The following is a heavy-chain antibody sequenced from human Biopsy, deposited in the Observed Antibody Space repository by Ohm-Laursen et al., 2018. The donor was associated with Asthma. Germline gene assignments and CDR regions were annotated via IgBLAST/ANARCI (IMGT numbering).Heavy chain of an antibody. V-gene: IGHV1-3*01. CDR1: GYTFIHYA. D-gene: IGHD3-9*01. CDR3: ARTYYDFLTGQVNDAFAM. J-gene: IGHJ3*02. CDR2: INAGNGNT. Sequence: ASVKVSCKASGYTFIHYAIHWVRQAPGQRLEWMGWINAGNGNTKYSQKFQGRVSTTRDTSARTAYMDLSSLRSEDTAVYYCARTYYDFLTGQVNDAFAMWGQGTMVTVSS.